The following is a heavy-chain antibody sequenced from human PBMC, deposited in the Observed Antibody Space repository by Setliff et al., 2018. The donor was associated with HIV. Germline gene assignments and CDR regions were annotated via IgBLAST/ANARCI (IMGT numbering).Heavy chain of an antibody. Sequence: PSETLSLTCNVSGSSFSSSIYYWTWIRQQPGEGLEWIGYISYSGSTYYNPSLKSRLTMSIDTSKSHFSLNLNSVTAADTAVYYCARGTTSITFDYWSQGTLVTVSS. V-gene: IGHV4-31*03. CDR1: GSSFSSSIYY. J-gene: IGHJ4*02. CDR2: ISYSGST. CDR3: ARGTTSITFDY. D-gene: IGHD1-1*01.